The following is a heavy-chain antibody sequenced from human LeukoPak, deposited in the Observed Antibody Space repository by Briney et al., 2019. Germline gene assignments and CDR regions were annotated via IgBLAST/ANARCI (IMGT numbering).Heavy chain of an antibody. Sequence: PGGSLRLSCAASGFTFSSYGMHWVRQAPGKGLEWVAFIRYDGSNKYYADSVKGRFTISRDNSKNTPYLQMNSLRAEDTAVYYCAKDHTVGATFGVYFDYWGQGTLVTVSS. CDR1: GFTFSSYG. J-gene: IGHJ4*02. V-gene: IGHV3-30*02. CDR2: IRYDGSNK. D-gene: IGHD1-26*01. CDR3: AKDHTVGATFGVYFDY.